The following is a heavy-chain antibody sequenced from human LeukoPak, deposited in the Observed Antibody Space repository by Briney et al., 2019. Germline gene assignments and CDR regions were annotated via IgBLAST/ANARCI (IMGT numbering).Heavy chain of an antibody. CDR1: GGSISSYY. V-gene: IGHV4-59*01. Sequence: KPSETLSLTCTVSGGSISSYYWSWIRQPPGKGLEWIGYIYYSGSTNYNPSLKSRVTISVDTSKNQFSLKLSSVTAADTAVYYCASTPGGYAGAFDIWGQGTMVTVSS. D-gene: IGHD2-8*01. CDR3: ASTPGGYAGAFDI. CDR2: IYYSGST. J-gene: IGHJ3*02.